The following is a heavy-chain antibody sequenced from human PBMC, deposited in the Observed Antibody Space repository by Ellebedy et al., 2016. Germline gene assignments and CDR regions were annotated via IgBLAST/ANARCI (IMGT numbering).Heavy chain of an antibody. CDR3: PKDREVGSHYYFDT. Sequence: GESLKISCAASGLTLSDAWMTWIRQAAGEGLEWVSAITGDTGTTYYADSVKGRFTISRDNSKNMLYLQMSSLRAEDTAIYYCPKDREVGSHYYFDTWGQGTLVTVSS. CDR1: GLTLSDAW. J-gene: IGHJ4*02. V-gene: IGHV3-23*01. D-gene: IGHD3-10*01. CDR2: ITGDTGTT.